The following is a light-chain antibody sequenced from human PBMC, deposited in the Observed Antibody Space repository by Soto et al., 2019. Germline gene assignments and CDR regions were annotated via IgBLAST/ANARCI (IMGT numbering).Light chain of an antibody. CDR3: QQRSNWPPYT. Sequence: EIVLTQSPATLSLSPGERATLSCRVSQSVSSYLACYQQKPGQAPRLLIYDASNSATGIPARFSGSGSGTAVTLTISSLEPEDFAVYYCQQRSNWPPYTFGQGTKLEIK. V-gene: IGKV3-11*01. CDR2: DAS. CDR1: QSVSSY. J-gene: IGKJ2*01.